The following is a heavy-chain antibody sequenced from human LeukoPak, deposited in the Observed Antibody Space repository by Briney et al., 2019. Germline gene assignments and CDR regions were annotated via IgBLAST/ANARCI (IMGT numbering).Heavy chain of an antibody. CDR1: GFSLRTSGVG. J-gene: IGHJ4*02. CDR2: ICWDDDK. CDR3: ARRRAAGSLFDY. D-gene: IGHD1-26*01. V-gene: IGHV2-5*02. Sequence: SGPTLVKPTQTLTLTCTFAGFSLRTSGVGVGWIRQPPGKALEWLGIICWDDDKRYSPSLKSRLTITKDTSKNQVVLTMTNMDPVDTATYYCARRRAAGSLFDYWGQGTLVTVSS.